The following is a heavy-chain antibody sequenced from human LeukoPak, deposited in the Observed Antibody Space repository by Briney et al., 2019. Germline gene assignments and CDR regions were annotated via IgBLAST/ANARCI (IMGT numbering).Heavy chain of an antibody. V-gene: IGHV4-34*01. CDR2: INHSGST. CDR1: GGSFSGYY. D-gene: IGHD4-17*01. Sequence: SDTLSLTCAVYGGSFSGYYWSWIRQPPGKGLEWIGEINHSGSTNYNPSLKSRVTISVDTSKNQFSLKLSSVTAADTAVYYCARVAYGDYVPYFDYWGQGTLVTVSS. J-gene: IGHJ4*02. CDR3: ARVAYGDYVPYFDY.